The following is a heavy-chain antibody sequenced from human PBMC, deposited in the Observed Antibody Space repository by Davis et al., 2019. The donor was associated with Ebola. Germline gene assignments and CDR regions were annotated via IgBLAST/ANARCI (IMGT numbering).Heavy chain of an antibody. CDR1: GFTFSSYA. V-gene: IGHV3-23*01. CDR3: AREGPHYDFWSYYMDV. D-gene: IGHD3-3*01. J-gene: IGHJ6*03. CDR2: ISGSGGSP. Sequence: GESLKISCAASGFTFSSYAMSWVRQAPGKGLEWVSAISGSGGSPYYADSVKGRFTISRDNAKNSLYLQMNSLRDEDTAVYYCAREGPHYDFWSYYMDVWGKGTTVTVSS.